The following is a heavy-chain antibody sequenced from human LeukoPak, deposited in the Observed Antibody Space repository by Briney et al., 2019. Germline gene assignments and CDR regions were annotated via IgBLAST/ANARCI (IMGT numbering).Heavy chain of an antibody. J-gene: IGHJ4*02. CDR2: INPNTGGT. V-gene: IGHV1-2*02. D-gene: IGHD3-22*01. CDR1: VYTFTFYY. CDR3: AREGSDSSGYQDS. Sequence: ASVTVSCKSSVYTFTFYYMHWVRQARGQGLEWRGWINPNTGGTNYAQKFQGRVTMTRDTSINTAYMELSRLRSDDTAMYYCAREGSDSSGYQDSWGQGTLVTVSS.